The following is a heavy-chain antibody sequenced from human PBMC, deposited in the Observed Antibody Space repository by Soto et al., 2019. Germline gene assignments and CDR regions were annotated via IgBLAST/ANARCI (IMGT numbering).Heavy chain of an antibody. J-gene: IGHJ6*02. CDR3: ARVVVYYYYGMDV. V-gene: IGHV4-4*02. Sequence: SETLSLTCAVSGGSISSSNWWSWVRQPPGKGLEWIGEIYHSGSTNYNPSLKSRVTISVDKSKNQFSLKLSSVTAADTAVYYCARVVVYYYYGMDVWGQGTTVTVSS. CDR2: IYHSGST. D-gene: IGHD6-6*01. CDR1: GGSISSSNW.